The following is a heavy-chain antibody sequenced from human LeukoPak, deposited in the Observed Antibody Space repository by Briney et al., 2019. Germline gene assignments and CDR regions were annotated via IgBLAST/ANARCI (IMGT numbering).Heavy chain of an antibody. CDR3: AKERPDYGDFDF. V-gene: IGHV3-23*01. CDR2: ISGSGGNT. Sequence: GGCLRLSCAASVFTFSSCSMSWVRQAPWKGLEWVSGISGSGGNTYYADSVKGRFTISRDNSKNTVYLEMNSLRAEDTAVYFCAKERPDYGDFDFWGQGTLVTVSS. D-gene: IGHD4-17*01. J-gene: IGHJ4*02. CDR1: VFTFSSCS.